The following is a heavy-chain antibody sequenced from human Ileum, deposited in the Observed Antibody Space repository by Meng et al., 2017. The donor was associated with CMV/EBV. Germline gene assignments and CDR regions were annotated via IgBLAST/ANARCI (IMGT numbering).Heavy chain of an antibody. CDR2: IDDSGDT. V-gene: IGHV4-39*01. CDR1: GGSISSSSHY. CDR3: ARLGANWNDAYLNWFDP. Sequence: GSLRLSCTVSGGSISSSSHYWGWIRQPPGKGLEWIGSIDDSGDTHYNASLKSRVTISVDTSRNQFSLKRNSVTAADTAVYYCARLGANWNDAYLNWFDPWGQGALVTVSS. J-gene: IGHJ5*02. D-gene: IGHD1-1*01.